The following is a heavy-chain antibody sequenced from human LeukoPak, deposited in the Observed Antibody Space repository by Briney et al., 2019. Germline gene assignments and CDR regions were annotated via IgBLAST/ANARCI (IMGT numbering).Heavy chain of an antibody. D-gene: IGHD3-10*01. CDR3: AREELLWFGELGVGWFDP. Sequence: KPSETLSLTCTISGASISTYYWTWIRQPAGKGLEWIGRIYTSGTTNYNPSLKNRVTMSVDTSKNQFSLKLSAVTAADTAVYYCAREELLWFGELGVGWFDPWGQGTLVTVSS. CDR1: GASISTYY. J-gene: IGHJ5*02. V-gene: IGHV4-4*07. CDR2: IYTSGTT.